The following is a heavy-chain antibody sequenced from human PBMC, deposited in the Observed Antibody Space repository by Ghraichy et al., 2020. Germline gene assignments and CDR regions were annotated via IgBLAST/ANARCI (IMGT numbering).Heavy chain of an antibody. V-gene: IGHV4-39*02. Sequence: SETLSLTCSVSGASISSTSNYWGWIRQPPGKGLEWIGSISYSGSTYYNASLKSRVTISVDTSKNHLSLRLSSVTAADTAVYYCARGFYFHNPFYFDYWGQGTLVTVSS. D-gene: IGHD2/OR15-2a*01. J-gene: IGHJ4*02. CDR1: GASISSTSNY. CDR2: ISYSGST. CDR3: ARGFYFHNPFYFDY.